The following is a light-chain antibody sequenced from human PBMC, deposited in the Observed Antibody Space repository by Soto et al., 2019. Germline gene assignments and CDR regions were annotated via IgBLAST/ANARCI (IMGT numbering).Light chain of an antibody. Sequence: EIVLTQSPATVSLSPGXRATLSCRASQSVSIYLAWYQQKPGQAPRLLIYDASNRASDIPARFSGSGSETDFTLTLSRLETEDFAVFYCQQYGTSEIIFGQGTRLEIK. CDR2: DAS. V-gene: IGKV3-11*01. J-gene: IGKJ5*01. CDR1: QSVSIY. CDR3: QQYGTSEII.